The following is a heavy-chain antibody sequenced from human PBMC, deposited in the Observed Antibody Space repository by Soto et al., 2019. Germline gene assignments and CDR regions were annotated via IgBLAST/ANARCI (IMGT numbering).Heavy chain of an antibody. CDR1: GGSFSGYY. CDR2: INHSGST. V-gene: IGHV4-34*01. D-gene: IGHD6-19*01. CDR3: ARRKQWLPSPFDP. J-gene: IGHJ5*02. Sequence: SETLSLTCAVYGGSFSGYYWSWIRQPPGKGLEWIGEINHSGSTNYNPSLKSRVTISVDTSKNQFSLKLSSVTAADTAVYYCARRKQWLPSPFDPWGQETLVTVSS.